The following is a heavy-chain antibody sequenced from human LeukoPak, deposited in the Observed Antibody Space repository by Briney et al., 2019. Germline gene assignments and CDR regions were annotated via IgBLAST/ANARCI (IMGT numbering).Heavy chain of an antibody. V-gene: IGHV5-51*01. CDR2: IYPGDSEI. Sequence: GESLKISCKGSGYSFTSYWIGWVRQLPGKGLEWMGIIYPGDSEIIYSPSFQGQVTISADKSITTAYLQWSSLKASDSAMYYCARRQPPDYWGQGTLVTVSS. CDR3: ARRQPPDY. J-gene: IGHJ4*02. CDR1: GYSFTSYW.